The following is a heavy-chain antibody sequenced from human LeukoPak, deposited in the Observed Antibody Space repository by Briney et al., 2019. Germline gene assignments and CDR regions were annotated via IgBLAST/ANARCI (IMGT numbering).Heavy chain of an antibody. CDR1: GFTFSSYA. V-gene: IGHV3-23*01. J-gene: IGHJ3*02. D-gene: IGHD3-22*01. Sequence: GGSLRLSXAASGFTFSSYAMSWVRQAPGKGLEWGSAISGSGGSTYYADSVKGRFAISRDNSKNTLYLQMNSLRAEDTAVYYCAKVRRTMIVADAFDIWGQGTMVTVSS. CDR2: ISGSGGST. CDR3: AKVRRTMIVADAFDI.